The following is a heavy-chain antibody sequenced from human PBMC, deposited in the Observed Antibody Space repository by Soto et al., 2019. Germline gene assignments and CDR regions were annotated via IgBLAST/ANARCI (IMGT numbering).Heavy chain of an antibody. CDR3: ARLYYDYV. J-gene: IGHJ6*02. D-gene: IGHD3-3*01. V-gene: IGHV3-48*02. Sequence: PGGPLRLSCAASGWTFGTYSMNWVRQAPGKGLEWIAYINSDSDNIMYADSVKGRFTISRDNAKNSLFLQMNSLTDEDTAVYYCARLYYDYVWGQGTTVTVSS. CDR2: INSDSDNI. CDR1: GWTFGTYS.